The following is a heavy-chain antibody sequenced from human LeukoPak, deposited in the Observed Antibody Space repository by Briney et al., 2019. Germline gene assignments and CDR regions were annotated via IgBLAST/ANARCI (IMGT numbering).Heavy chain of an antibody. J-gene: IGHJ6*02. CDR2: ISSNGGNT. CDR1: GLTFSSYA. Sequence: PGGSLRLSCSASGLTFSSYAMHWVRQAPGKGLEYVSVISSNGGNTYYADSVKGRFTISRDKSKNTLFLQMSSLRAEDTAVYYCSSGSSMDVWGQGTTVTVSS. D-gene: IGHD3-22*01. CDR3: SSGSSMDV. V-gene: IGHV3-64D*06.